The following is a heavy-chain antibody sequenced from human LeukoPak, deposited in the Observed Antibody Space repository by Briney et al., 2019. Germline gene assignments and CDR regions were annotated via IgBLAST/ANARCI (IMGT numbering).Heavy chain of an antibody. CDR2: IYYTGST. CDR3: ARHGRSSGWYFDFDY. Sequence: PSETLSLTCTVSGGSISNYYWSWLRQPPGKGLEWIEYIYYTGSTNYNASLNSRVTISVDTSKNQFSLKLSSVTAADTAVYYCARHGRSSGWYFDFDYWGQGTLVTVSS. D-gene: IGHD6-19*01. CDR1: GGSISNYY. J-gene: IGHJ4*02. V-gene: IGHV4-59*08.